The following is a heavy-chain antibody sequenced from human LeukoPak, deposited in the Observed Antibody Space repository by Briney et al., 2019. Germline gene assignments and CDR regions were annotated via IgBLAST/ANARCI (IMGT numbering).Heavy chain of an antibody. CDR1: GYSISSGYY. CDR2: IYYSGST. Sequence: SETLSLTCTVSGYSISSGYYWSWIRQPPGKGLEWIGYIYYSGSTNYNPSLKSRVTISVDTSKNQFSLKLSSVTAADTAVYYCARSATPLYSGSYYHFDYWGQGTLVTVSS. J-gene: IGHJ4*02. V-gene: IGHV4-61*01. CDR3: ARSATPLYSGSYYHFDY. D-gene: IGHD1-26*01.